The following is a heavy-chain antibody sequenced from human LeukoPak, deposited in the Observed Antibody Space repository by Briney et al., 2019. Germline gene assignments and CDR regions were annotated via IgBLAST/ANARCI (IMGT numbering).Heavy chain of an antibody. CDR2: ISSSSSYI. CDR1: GFTFSSYS. Sequence: GGSLRLSCAASGFTFSSYSMNWVRQAPGKGLEWVSSISSSSSYIYYADSVKGRFTISRDNAKNSLYLQMNSLRAEDTAVYYCARGDDFWSGYFPPYYYYGMDVWGQGTTVTVSS. CDR3: ARGDDFWSGYFPPYYYYGMDV. J-gene: IGHJ6*02. D-gene: IGHD3-3*01. V-gene: IGHV3-21*01.